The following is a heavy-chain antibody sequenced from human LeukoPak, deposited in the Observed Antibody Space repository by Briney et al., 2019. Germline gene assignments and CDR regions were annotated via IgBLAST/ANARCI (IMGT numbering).Heavy chain of an antibody. J-gene: IGHJ5*02. V-gene: IGHV1-46*01. CDR3: ARDLDVSFGRDNWFDP. Sequence: ASVKVSCKASGYTFTSYYMHWVRQAPGQGLEWMGIINPSGGSTSYAQKFQGRVTMTRDTSTSTVYMGLSSLRSEDTAVYYCARDLDVSFGRDNWFDPWGQGTLVTVSS. D-gene: IGHD3-10*01. CDR2: INPSGGST. CDR1: GYTFTSYY.